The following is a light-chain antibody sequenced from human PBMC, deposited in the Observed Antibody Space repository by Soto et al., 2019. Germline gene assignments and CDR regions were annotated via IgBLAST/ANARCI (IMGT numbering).Light chain of an antibody. CDR2: DVS. CDR1: DSDVGGYNH. J-gene: IGLJ1*01. CDR3: SSHTIGNALV. V-gene: IGLV2-14*03. Sequence: QSVLTQPASVSGSSGQSIAISCTGTDSDVGGYNHVSWYQQYPGKAPKLIIYDVSDRPSGISNRFSGSKSGNTASLTISGLQTDDEADYYCSSHTIGNALVFGTGTKLTVL.